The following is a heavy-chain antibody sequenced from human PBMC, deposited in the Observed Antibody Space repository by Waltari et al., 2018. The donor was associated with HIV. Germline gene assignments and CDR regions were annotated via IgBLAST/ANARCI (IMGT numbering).Heavy chain of an antibody. CDR2: IYHSGSN. J-gene: IGHJ4*02. V-gene: IGHV4-38-2*01. D-gene: IGHD1-26*01. Sequence: QVQLQESGPGLAKPSETLCLTCAVSAYSISCFYYWGWTRHPPRKGLEWLGSIYHSGSNYYNPSLKRRVTIAVEPSKNRFSLKLSSVTAADTAVYYCAGVYGYSGSYPGAPDDYWGQGTLVTVSS. CDR1: AYSISCFYY. CDR3: AGVYGYSGSYPGAPDDY.